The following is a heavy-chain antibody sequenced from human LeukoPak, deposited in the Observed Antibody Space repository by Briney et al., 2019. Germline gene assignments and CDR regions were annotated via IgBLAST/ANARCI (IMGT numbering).Heavy chain of an antibody. CDR2: ISSSGSTT. Sequence: GGSLRLSCAASGFTFSDYYMSWIRQAPGKGLEWVSYISSSGSTTYYADSVKGRFTISRDNSKNTLYLQMNSLRAEDTAVYYCAKDFETDFSWGNLVVVAATDRNEDDYWGQGTLVTVSS. V-gene: IGHV3-11*01. CDR3: AKDFETDFSWGNLVVVAATDRNEDDY. CDR1: GFTFSDYY. J-gene: IGHJ4*02. D-gene: IGHD2-15*01.